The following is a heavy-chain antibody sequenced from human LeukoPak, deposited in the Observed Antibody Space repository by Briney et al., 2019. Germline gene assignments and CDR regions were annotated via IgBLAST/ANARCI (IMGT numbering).Heavy chain of an antibody. CDR3: ARSGVYYGSGRMPYDAFDI. D-gene: IGHD3-10*01. CDR1: GGSISSSSYY. Sequence: PSETLSLTCTVSGGSISSSSYYWGWIRQPPGKGLEWLGSIYYSGSTYYNPSLKSRVTISVDTSKNQFSLKLSSVTAADTAVYYCARSGVYYGSGRMPYDAFDIWGQGTMVSVSS. CDR2: IYYSGST. J-gene: IGHJ3*02. V-gene: IGHV4-39*07.